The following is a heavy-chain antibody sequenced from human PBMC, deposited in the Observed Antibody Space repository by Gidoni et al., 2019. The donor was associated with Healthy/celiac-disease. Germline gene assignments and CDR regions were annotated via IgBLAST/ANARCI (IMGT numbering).Heavy chain of an antibody. V-gene: IGHV1-2*06. CDR2: INPTSGGT. CDR1: GYTFTGSN. CDR3: ARLGMIADDY. Sequence: QVQLVQSGAEVKKPGASVQVSCKASGYTFTGSNMHRVRQAPGQGLEWMGRINPTSGGTTYAQKFQGRVTMTRDTSISTAYIELSRLRSDDTAVYYCARLGMIADDYWGQGTLVTVSS. J-gene: IGHJ4*02. D-gene: IGHD3-22*01.